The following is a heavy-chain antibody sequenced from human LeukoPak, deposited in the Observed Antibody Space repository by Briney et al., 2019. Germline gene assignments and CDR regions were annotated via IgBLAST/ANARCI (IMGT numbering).Heavy chain of an antibody. Sequence: ASVKVSCKASGYTFTGYYMHWVRQAPGQGLEWMGWINPNSGGTNYAQKFQGRVTMTRDTSISTAYMELSRLRSDDTAVYYCARGAVVVQAAILLFDYWGQGTLVTVSS. CDR3: ARGAVVVQAAILLFDY. CDR2: INPNSGGT. V-gene: IGHV1-2*02. CDR1: GYTFTGYY. D-gene: IGHD2-2*01. J-gene: IGHJ4*02.